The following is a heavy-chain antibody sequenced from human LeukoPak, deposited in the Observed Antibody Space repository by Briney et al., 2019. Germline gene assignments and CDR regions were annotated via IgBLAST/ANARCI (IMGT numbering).Heavy chain of an antibody. D-gene: IGHD3-10*01. CDR1: GGSVSSGSYY. CDR3: ARDGVMVRGVIITDGMDV. CDR2: IYYSGST. Sequence: PSETLSLTCTVSGGSVSSGSYYWSWIRQPPGKGLEWIGYIYYSGSTNYNPSLKSRVTISVDTSKNQFSLKLSSVTAADTAVYYCARDGVMVRGVIITDGMDVWGQGTTVTVSS. V-gene: IGHV4-61*01. J-gene: IGHJ6*02.